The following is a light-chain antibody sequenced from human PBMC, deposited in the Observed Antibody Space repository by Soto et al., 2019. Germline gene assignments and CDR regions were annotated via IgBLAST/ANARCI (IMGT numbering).Light chain of an antibody. CDR3: QQYGSYPLT. CDR1: HSVDSSY. J-gene: IGKJ4*01. Sequence: EVVLTQSPGALSLSPGERATLSCRASHSVDSSYFAWYQQRPGQAPRLLIYETSSRATGIPDRFSGSGSGTEFTLTVSRLEPEDFAVYFCQQYGSYPLTFGGGNKVEIK. V-gene: IGKV3-20*01. CDR2: ETS.